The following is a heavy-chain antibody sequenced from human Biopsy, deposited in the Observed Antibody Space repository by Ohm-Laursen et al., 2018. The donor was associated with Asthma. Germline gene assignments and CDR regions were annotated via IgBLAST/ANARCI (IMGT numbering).Heavy chain of an antibody. D-gene: IGHD2-21*02. CDR1: GFTFDNYT. Sequence: SSLRLSCAASGFTFDNYTMHWVRQAPGKGLEWVTIISYDGRNTYYADSVEGRFTISRDNSKNTLFLQMSSLRPEDTAVYYCARGGLHYYEYYGMDAWGQGTTVTVSS. V-gene: IGHV3-30*04. J-gene: IGHJ6*02. CDR2: ISYDGRNT. CDR3: ARGGLHYYEYYGMDA.